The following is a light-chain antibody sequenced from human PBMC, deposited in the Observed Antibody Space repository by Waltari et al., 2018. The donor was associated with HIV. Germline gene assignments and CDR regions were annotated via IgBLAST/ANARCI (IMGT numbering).Light chain of an antibody. Sequence: IQMTQSPSTLSASVADRVTITCRASQSISSWLAWYQQKPGKAPKVLIYKASSLESGVPSRFSGSGSGTEFTLTISSLQSDDFATYYCQQYDSYSWTFGQGTKVEIK. CDR3: QQYDSYSWT. CDR2: KAS. J-gene: IGKJ1*01. CDR1: QSISSW. V-gene: IGKV1-5*03.